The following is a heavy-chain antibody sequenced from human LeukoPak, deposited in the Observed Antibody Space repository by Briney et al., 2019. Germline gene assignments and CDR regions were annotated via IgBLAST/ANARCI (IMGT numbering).Heavy chain of an antibody. V-gene: IGHV3-33*01. D-gene: IGHD2-21*01. CDR3: AREVSGRDFGYFDY. Sequence: GRSLRLSCAASGFTFSSYGMHWVRQAPGKGLEWVAVIWYDGSNKYYADSVKGRFTISRDNSKNTLYLQMNSLRVEDTAVYYCAREVSGRDFGYFDYWGQGTLVTVSS. J-gene: IGHJ4*02. CDR2: IWYDGSNK. CDR1: GFTFSSYG.